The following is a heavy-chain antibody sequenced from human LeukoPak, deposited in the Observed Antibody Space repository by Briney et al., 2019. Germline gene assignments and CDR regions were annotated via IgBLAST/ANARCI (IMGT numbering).Heavy chain of an antibody. J-gene: IGHJ4*02. D-gene: IGHD3-22*01. CDR1: GDTFTSYY. V-gene: IGHV1-46*01. CDR2: INPRSGGT. CDR3: ARSGPYDSSGFFDY. Sequence: ASVKVSCKASGDTFTSYYMHWVRQAPGQGLEWMGIINPRSGGTTYAQKFQGRVTMTRDTSTSTFYMELSSLRSEDTAVYYCARSGPYDSSGFFDYWGQGTLVTVSS.